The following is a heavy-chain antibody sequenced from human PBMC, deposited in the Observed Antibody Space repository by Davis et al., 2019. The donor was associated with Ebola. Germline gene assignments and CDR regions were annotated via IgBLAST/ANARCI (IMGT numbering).Heavy chain of an antibody. D-gene: IGHD2-21*01. CDR2: INHSGST. Sequence: SETLSLTCAVYGGSFSGYYWSWIRQPPGKGLEWIGEINHSGSTNYNSSLKSRVTISVDTSKNQFSLKLSSVTAADTAVYYCARGSCGGDCRFDYWGQGTLVTVSS. CDR1: GGSFSGYY. J-gene: IGHJ4*02. CDR3: ARGSCGGDCRFDY. V-gene: IGHV4-34*01.